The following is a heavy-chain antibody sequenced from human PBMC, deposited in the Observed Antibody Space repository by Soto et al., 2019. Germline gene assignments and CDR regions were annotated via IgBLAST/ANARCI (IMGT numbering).Heavy chain of an antibody. CDR1: GDSFTDYR. D-gene: IGHD2-8*01. V-gene: IGHV1-2*04. Sequence: SVKVSCKASGDSFTDYRIHWVRQAPGQGLDWLGRINPKSGGTSTAQKFQGWVTMTTDTSISTASMALTRLTSDDTAIYYCARGDSTDCSNGVCSFFYNHDMDVWGK. CDR2: INPKSGGT. J-gene: IGHJ6*04. CDR3: ARGDSTDCSNGVCSFFYNHDMDV.